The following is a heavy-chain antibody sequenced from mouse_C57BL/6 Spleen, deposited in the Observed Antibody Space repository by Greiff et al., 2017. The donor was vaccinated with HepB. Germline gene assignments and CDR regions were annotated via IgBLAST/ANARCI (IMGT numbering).Heavy chain of an antibody. CDR3: AREGDYYGRGAWFAY. J-gene: IGHJ3*01. CDR2: INPNYGTT. Sequence: VQLQQSGPELVKPGASVKISCKASGYSFTDYNMNWVKQSNGKSLEWIGVINPNYGTTSYNQKFKGKATLTVDQSSSTAYMQLNSLTSEDSAVYYWAREGDYYGRGAWFAYWGQGTLVTVSA. CDR1: GYSFTDYN. D-gene: IGHD1-1*01. V-gene: IGHV1-39*01.